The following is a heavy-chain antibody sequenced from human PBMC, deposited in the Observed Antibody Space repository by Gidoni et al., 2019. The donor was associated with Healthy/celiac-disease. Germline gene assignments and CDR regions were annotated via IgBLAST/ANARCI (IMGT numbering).Heavy chain of an antibody. J-gene: IGHJ3*02. CDR1: GVTFDDYA. CDR3: AKDIGVTGDDAFDI. V-gene: IGHV3-9*01. Sequence: EVQLVESGGGLVQPGRSLRLSCAASGVTFDDYAMHWVRQAPGKGLEWVSGISWNSGSIGYADSVKGRFTISRDNAKNSLYLQMNSLRAEDTALYYCAKDIGVTGDDAFDIWGQGTMVTVSS. D-gene: IGHD2-21*02. CDR2: ISWNSGSI.